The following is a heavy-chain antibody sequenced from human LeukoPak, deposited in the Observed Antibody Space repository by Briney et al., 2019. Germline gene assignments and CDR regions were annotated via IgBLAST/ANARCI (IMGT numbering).Heavy chain of an antibody. J-gene: IGHJ4*02. Sequence: PSETLSLTCTVSGGSISSSTYYWAWIRQPPGKGLEWIGGIYYTGSTYSTPSLKSRATISVDTSKNQFSLRLTSATAADTAVYYCARLGDSAMVRYFDYWGQGTLVTVSS. CDR2: IYYTGST. CDR3: ARLGDSAMVRYFDY. CDR1: GGSISSSTYY. V-gene: IGHV4-39*01. D-gene: IGHD5-18*01.